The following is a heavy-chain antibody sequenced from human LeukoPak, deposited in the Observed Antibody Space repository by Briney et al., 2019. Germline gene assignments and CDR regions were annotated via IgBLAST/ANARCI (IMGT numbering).Heavy chain of an antibody. D-gene: IGHD2-15*01. J-gene: IGHJ4*02. Sequence: GGSLRLSCAASGFTFSSYGMHWVRQAPGKGLEWVAVISYDGSNKYYADSVKGRFTISRDNSKNTLYLQMNSLRGEDTAVYYCAKDSVVVVAATPALVYWGQGTLVTVSS. CDR3: AKDSVVVVAATPALVY. CDR1: GFTFSSYG. CDR2: ISYDGSNK. V-gene: IGHV3-30*18.